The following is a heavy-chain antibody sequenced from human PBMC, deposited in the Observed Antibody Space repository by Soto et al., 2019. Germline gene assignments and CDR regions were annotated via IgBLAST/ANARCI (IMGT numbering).Heavy chain of an antibody. J-gene: IGHJ4*02. CDR2: IYYSGST. CDR1: GGSISSGGYY. Sequence: QVQLQESGPGLVKPSQTLSLTCTVSGGSISSGGYYWSWIRQHPGKGLEWIGYIYYSGSTYYNPSLRCRVXXAXDXXNNQFSLKRSSVTAAATAVYYWAREDYGDSVGFAYWGQGTLVTVSS. D-gene: IGHD4-17*01. CDR3: AREDYGDSVGFAY. V-gene: IGHV4-31*03.